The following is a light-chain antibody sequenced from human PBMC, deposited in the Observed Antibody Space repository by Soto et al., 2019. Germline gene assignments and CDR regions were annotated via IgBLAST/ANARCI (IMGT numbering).Light chain of an antibody. J-gene: IGKJ4*01. V-gene: IGKV1-33*01. CDR3: QQYDNLPLP. Sequence: DIQLTQSPATLSLSLGDRVTITCRASQSIYSSLSWYHQKPVKPPKFLIYDSSKVETGIPSMFSGIGSGTYFTLTISSLQPEDIATYYCQQYDNLPLPFGGGNKWIS. CDR2: DSS. CDR1: QSIYSS.